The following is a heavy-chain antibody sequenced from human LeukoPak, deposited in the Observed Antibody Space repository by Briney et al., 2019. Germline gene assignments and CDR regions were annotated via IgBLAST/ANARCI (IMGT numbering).Heavy chain of an antibody. D-gene: IGHD5-12*01. V-gene: IGHV3-30-3*01. J-gene: IGHJ4*02. CDR3: AREGYSGYYHFDY. Sequence: PGGSLRLSCAASGFTFSNYAIHWVRQAPGKGLEWVAAISYDGNNKYYADSVKGRLTISRDNSKNTLYVQMNSLRAEDTAVYSCAREGYSGYYHFDYRGQGTLVTVSS. CDR1: GFTFSNYA. CDR2: ISYDGNNK.